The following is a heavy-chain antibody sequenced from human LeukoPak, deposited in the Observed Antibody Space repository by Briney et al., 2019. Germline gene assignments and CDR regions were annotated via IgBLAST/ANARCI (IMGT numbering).Heavy chain of an antibody. CDR1: GYIFTGYY. CDR3: ARGVTRGYSYGLDY. D-gene: IGHD5-18*01. V-gene: IGHV1-2*06. J-gene: IGHJ4*02. Sequence: GASVKVSCKTSGYIFTGYYMHWVRQAPGQGLEWMGRINPNSGDTNYAQKFQGRVTMTRDTSISTAYMELSRLRSDDTAVYYCARGVTRGYSYGLDYWGQGTLVTVSS. CDR2: INPNSGDT.